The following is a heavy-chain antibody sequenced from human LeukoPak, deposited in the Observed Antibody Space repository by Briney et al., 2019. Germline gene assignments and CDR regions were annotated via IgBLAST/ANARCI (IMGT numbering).Heavy chain of an antibody. CDR2: IYIDANT. Sequence: GGSLILSCAVSGFSVSTNHMSWVRQAPGKGLEWVSVIYIDANTYYADSVKGRFTISRDNSKNTVFLRMNSLRAEDTAVYYCARDREVVTAKAQMDVWGKGTTVTVFS. D-gene: IGHD2-21*02. CDR3: ARDREVVTAKAQMDV. V-gene: IGHV3-53*01. CDR1: GFSVSTNH. J-gene: IGHJ6*04.